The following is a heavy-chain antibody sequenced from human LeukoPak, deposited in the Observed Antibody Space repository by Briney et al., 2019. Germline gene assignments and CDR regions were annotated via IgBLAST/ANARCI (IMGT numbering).Heavy chain of an antibody. V-gene: IGHV3-30*01. D-gene: IGHD6-13*01. Sequence: PGGSLRLSCAASGFTFSSYAMHWVRQAPGKGLEWVAVISYDGSNKYYADSVKGRFTISRDNSKNTLYLQMNSLRAEDTAVYYCARVRIPRYSSTSVQGYWGQGTLVTVSS. CDR2: ISYDGSNK. CDR3: ARVRIPRYSSTSVQGY. J-gene: IGHJ4*02. CDR1: GFTFSSYA.